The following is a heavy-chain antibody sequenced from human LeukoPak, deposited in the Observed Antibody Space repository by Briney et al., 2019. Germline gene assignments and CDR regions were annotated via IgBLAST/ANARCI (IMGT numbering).Heavy chain of an antibody. CDR1: GFTFSSYS. J-gene: IGHJ4*02. CDR2: ISSSSSYI. CDR3: ARDKEAAGRTFDY. V-gene: IGHV3-21*01. Sequence: PGGSLRLSCAASGFTFSSYSMNWVRQAPGKGLEWVSSISSSSSYIYYADSVKGRFTISRDNAKNSLYLQMSSLRAEDTAVYYCARDKEAAGRTFDYWGQGTLVTVSS. D-gene: IGHD6-13*01.